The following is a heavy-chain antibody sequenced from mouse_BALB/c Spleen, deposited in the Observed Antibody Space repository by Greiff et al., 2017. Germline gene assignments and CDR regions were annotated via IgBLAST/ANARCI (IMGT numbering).Heavy chain of an antibody. Sequence: QVQLQQPGAELVKPGASVKLSCKASGYTFTSYWMHWVKQRPGQGLEWIGEIDPSDSYTNYNQKFKGKATLTVDKSSSTAYMQLSSLTSEDSAVYYCARTGTKGYFDGWGAGTTVTVSS. J-gene: IGHJ1*01. V-gene: IGHV1-69*02. CDR3: ARTGTKGYFDG. D-gene: IGHD4-1*01. CDR1: GYTFTSYW. CDR2: IDPSDSYT.